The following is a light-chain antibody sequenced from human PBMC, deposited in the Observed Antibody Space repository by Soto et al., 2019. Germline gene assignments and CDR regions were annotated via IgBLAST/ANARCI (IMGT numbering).Light chain of an antibody. J-gene: IGKJ4*01. CDR2: EAA. CDR3: QQRSNWSLT. CDR1: QSVRSY. Sequence: EIVLTQSPATLSLSPGERATLSCRASQSVRSYLAWYQQKPGQAPRLLIYEAANRATGIPARFSGSGSGTDFTFTISRLEPEDFAVYYCQQRSNWSLTFGEGTKVEIK. V-gene: IGKV3-11*01.